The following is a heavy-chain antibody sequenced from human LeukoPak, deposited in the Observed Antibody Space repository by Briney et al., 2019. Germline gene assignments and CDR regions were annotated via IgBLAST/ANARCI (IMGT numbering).Heavy chain of an antibody. CDR1: GYSISSGYY. Sequence: PSETLSLTCTVSGYSISSGYYWGWIRQPPGKGLEWIGEINHSGSTNYNPSLKSRVTISVDTSKNQFSLKLSSVTAADTAVYYCARQVMPVLLWFGELEPVWGKGNTVTISS. J-gene: IGHJ6*04. V-gene: IGHV4-38-2*02. CDR3: ARQVMPVLLWFGELEPV. D-gene: IGHD3-10*01. CDR2: INHSGST.